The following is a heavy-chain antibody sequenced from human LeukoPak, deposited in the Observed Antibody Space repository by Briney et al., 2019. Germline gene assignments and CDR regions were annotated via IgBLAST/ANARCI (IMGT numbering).Heavy chain of an antibody. J-gene: IGHJ6*03. CDR3: AKDLSSSSPEYYYYYYMDV. CDR2: IKSKTDGGTT. CDR1: GFTFSNAW. Sequence: PGGSLRLSFAASGFTFSNAWMSWVRQAPGKGLEWVGRIKSKTDGGTTDYAAPVKGRFTISRDDSKNTLYLQMNSLRAEDTAVYYCAKDLSSSSPEYYYYYYMDVWGKGTTVTVSS. D-gene: IGHD6-6*01. V-gene: IGHV3-15*01.